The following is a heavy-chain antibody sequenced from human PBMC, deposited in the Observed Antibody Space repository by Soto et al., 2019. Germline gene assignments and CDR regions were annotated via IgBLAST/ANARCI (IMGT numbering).Heavy chain of an antibody. J-gene: IGHJ4*02. V-gene: IGHV3-30*18. D-gene: IGHD3-22*01. CDR2: ISYDGSNK. CDR3: AKDRVYYYDSSGLDY. Sequence: QVQLVESGGGVVQPGRSLRLSCVASGFTFSSYGMHWVRQAPGKGLEWVAVISYDGSNKYYADSVKGRFTISRDNSKNTLYLQMNSLRAEDTAVYYCAKDRVYYYDSSGLDYWGQGTLVTVSS. CDR1: GFTFSSYG.